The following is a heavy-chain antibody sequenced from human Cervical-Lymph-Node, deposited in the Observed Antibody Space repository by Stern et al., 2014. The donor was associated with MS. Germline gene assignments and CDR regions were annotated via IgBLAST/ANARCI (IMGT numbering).Heavy chain of an antibody. J-gene: IGHJ6*02. D-gene: IGHD5-12*01. CDR3: AXXGXPHXHYSVDV. CDR2: SSAYNGNT. Sequence: XQLVQSGAEVKKPGASVKVSCKASGSIFTSHTFTWVRQAPGQGLEWVGWSSAYNGNTNYAQRLKVRVTLTTDTSTRTAYMELRSLRSDDSAVYFXAXXGXPHXHYSVDVWGQXTSVTVSS. V-gene: IGHV1-18*04. CDR1: GSIFTSHT.